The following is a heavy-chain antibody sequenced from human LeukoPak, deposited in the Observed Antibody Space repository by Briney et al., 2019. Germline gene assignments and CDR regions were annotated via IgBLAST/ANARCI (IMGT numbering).Heavy chain of an antibody. D-gene: IGHD6-13*01. Sequence: ASVKVSCKASGYTFTGYYMHWVRQAPGQGLEWMGWINPNSGGTNYAQKFQGRVTMTRDTSISTAYMELSRLRSDDTAVYYCAASPGYSSSWYLDFDYWGQGTLVTVSS. V-gene: IGHV1-2*02. CDR2: INPNSGGT. CDR1: GYTFTGYY. CDR3: AASPGYSSSWYLDFDY. J-gene: IGHJ4*02.